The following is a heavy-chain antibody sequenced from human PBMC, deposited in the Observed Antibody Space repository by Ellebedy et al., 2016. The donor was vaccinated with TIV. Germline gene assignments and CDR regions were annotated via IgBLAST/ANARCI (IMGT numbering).Heavy chain of an antibody. CDR3: ARATLGFDY. CDR2: ISTAGDT. V-gene: IGHV3-13*01. D-gene: IGHD1-26*01. Sequence: PGGSLRLSCAASGFTFSSCDMHWVRQATGKGLEWVSSISTAGDTYYPGSVKGRFTISRENAKNSLYLQMNSLRAEDTAVYYCARATLGFDYWGQGALVTVSS. CDR1: GFTFSSCD. J-gene: IGHJ4*02.